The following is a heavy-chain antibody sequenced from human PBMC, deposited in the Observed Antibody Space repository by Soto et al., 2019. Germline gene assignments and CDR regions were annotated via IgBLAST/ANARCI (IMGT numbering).Heavy chain of an antibody. Sequence: PGGSLRLSCAASGFTFSSYAMHWVRQAPGKGLEWVAVISYDGSNKYYADSVKGRFTISRDNSKNTLYLQMNSLRAEDTAVYYCARDLGKVRYCSGGSCYYLPGYWGQRTLVTGSS. J-gene: IGHJ4*02. CDR1: GFTFSSYA. D-gene: IGHD2-15*01. CDR3: ARDLGKVRYCSGGSCYYLPGY. V-gene: IGHV3-30-3*01. CDR2: ISYDGSNK.